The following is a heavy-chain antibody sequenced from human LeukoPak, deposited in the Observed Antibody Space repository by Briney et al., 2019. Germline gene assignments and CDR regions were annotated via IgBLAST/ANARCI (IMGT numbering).Heavy chain of an antibody. D-gene: IGHD5-12*01. V-gene: IGHV3-23*01. CDR2: IVASSGST. Sequence: QPGGSLRPSCAASGFSISNSAMSWVRQAPGKGLEWVSLIVASSGSTFYADSVKGRFTISRDSSKNTLYLQMNSLRAEDMAVYYCAKGAYDYIEMGYFDYWGQGTLVTVSS. J-gene: IGHJ4*02. CDR1: GFSISNSA. CDR3: AKGAYDYIEMGYFDY.